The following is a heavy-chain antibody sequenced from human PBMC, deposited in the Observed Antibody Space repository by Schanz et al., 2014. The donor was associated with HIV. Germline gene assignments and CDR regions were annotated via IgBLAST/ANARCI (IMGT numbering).Heavy chain of an antibody. J-gene: IGHJ5*02. CDR2: IRPNSGGT. D-gene: IGHD2-15*01. Sequence: QVQLVQSGAEVKKPGASVKVSCKASGYTLTDSYIHWVRQAPGQGLEWMGWIRPNSGGTNYAQKFQGRVTMTRDTSISTAYMELSRLTSDDTAVYYCARTCSGGSCYSSWFDPWGQGTLVTVSS. CDR3: ARTCSGGSCYSSWFDP. V-gene: IGHV1-2*02. CDR1: GYTLTDSY.